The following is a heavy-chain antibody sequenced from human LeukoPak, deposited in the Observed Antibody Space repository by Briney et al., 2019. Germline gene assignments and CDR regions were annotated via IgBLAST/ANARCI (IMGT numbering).Heavy chain of an antibody. D-gene: IGHD1-26*01. V-gene: IGHV3-7*01. Sequence: PGGSLRLSCEGSAFIFSGHWMNWVRQTPGKGLEWVANIKQDASEIYYVDSVKGRFTISRDNAKNSLYLQMNSLRADDTAVYYCARDKIVGPTTLDYWGQGTLVTVSS. CDR3: ARDKIVGPTTLDY. CDR2: IKQDASEI. CDR1: AFIFSGHW. J-gene: IGHJ4*02.